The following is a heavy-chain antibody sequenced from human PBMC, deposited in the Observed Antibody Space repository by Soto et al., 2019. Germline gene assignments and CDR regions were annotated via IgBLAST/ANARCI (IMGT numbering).Heavy chain of an antibody. CDR1: GDIVSSYT. D-gene: IGHD6-19*01. J-gene: IGHJ6*02. CDR3: AKGEGPQAVAGSLYYSGMDV. CDR2: IIPIIDRA. V-gene: IGHV1-69*06. Sequence: QVQLVQSGAEVKKPGSSVKVSCKASGDIVSSYTISWVRQAPRQGLEWLGGIIPIIDRATYAQKFRGRVTITADKTTATAYRELSNLRSDDTAVYYCAKGEGPQAVAGSLYYSGMDVWGQGTTVTVSS.